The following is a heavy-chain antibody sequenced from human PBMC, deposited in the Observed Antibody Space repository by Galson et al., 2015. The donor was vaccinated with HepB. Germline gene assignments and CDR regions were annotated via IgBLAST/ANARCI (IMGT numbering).Heavy chain of an antibody. D-gene: IGHD3-3*01. CDR3: ARARMSGYIADLDAFDI. CDR2: INPNSGGT. V-gene: IGHV1-2*02. J-gene: IGHJ3*02. Sequence: SVKVSCKASGYTFTGYYMHWVRQAPGQGLEWMGWINPNSGGTNYAQKFQGRVTMTRDTSISTAYMELSRLRSDDTAAYYCARARMSGYIADLDAFDIWGQGTMVTVSS. CDR1: GYTFTGYY.